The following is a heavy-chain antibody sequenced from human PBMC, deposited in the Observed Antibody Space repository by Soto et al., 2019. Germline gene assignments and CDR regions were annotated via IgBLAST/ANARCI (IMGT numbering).Heavy chain of an antibody. CDR2: ISWQSGSI. CDR3: AREMFSSSSAATVYY. CDR1: GFIFDDYA. D-gene: IGHD6-6*01. Sequence: EVQLVESGGGLAQPGRSLRLSCAASGFIFDDYAMHWVRQAPGKGLEWVSGISWQSGSIRYAYSVKGRFTISRDNAKNSLYLQMNSLSGEDTAFDYWAREMFSSSSAATVYYWGPGILVTVSS. J-gene: IGHJ4*02. V-gene: IGHV3-9*01.